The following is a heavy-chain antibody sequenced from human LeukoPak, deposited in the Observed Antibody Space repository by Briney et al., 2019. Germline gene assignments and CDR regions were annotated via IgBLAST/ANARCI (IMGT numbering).Heavy chain of an antibody. CDR2: IYYSGST. D-gene: IGHD3-10*01. CDR1: GGSISSYY. CDR3: ARGRYGSGSSDSDYYYYYYMDV. V-gene: IGHV4-59*01. Sequence: PSETLSLTCTVSGGSISSYYWSWIRQPPGKGLEWIGYIYYSGSTNYNPSLKSRVTISVDTSKNQFSLKLSSVTAADTAVYYCARGRYGSGSSDSDYYYYYYMDVWGKGTTVTISS. J-gene: IGHJ6*03.